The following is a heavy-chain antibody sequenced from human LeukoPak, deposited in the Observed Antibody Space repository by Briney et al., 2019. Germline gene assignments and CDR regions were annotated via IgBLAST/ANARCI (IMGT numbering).Heavy chain of an antibody. CDR1: GGSISSSTHY. CDR3: ARDYYGSGSYPDY. D-gene: IGHD3-10*01. Sequence: PSETLSLTCTVSGGSISSSTHYWGWIRQPPGKGLEWIGCIYYSGSTYYNPSLKSRVTISVDMSKNQFSLKLSSVTAADTAVYYCARDYYGSGSYPDYWGQGTLVTVSS. J-gene: IGHJ4*02. CDR2: IYYSGST. V-gene: IGHV4-39*07.